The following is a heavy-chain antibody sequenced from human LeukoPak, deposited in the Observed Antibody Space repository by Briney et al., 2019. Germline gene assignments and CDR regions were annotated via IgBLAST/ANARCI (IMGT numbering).Heavy chain of an antibody. Sequence: GASVKLSCKASGYTFTSYDINWVRQATGQGLEWMGWMNPNSGNTGYGQKFTGRVTMTRNTSISTGYMELSSLRSEDRAVYYCARVLGAARRPPRRYYYYRDGWGKGTTVTVSS. J-gene: IGHJ6*03. D-gene: IGHD6-6*01. CDR2: MNPNSGNT. CDR1: GYTFTSYD. CDR3: ARVLGAARRPPRRYYYYRDG. V-gene: IGHV1-8*01.